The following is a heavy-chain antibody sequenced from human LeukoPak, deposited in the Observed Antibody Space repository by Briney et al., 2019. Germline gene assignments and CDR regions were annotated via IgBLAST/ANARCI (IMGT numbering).Heavy chain of an antibody. J-gene: IGHJ3*02. Sequence: GGSLRLSCAASGFTVSSNYMSWVRQAPGKGLEWVSVIYSGGSTYYADSVKGRFTISWDNSKNTLYLQMNSLRAEDTAVYYCAREISRTGAFDIWGQGTMVTVSS. CDR2: IYSGGST. CDR1: GFTVSSNY. D-gene: IGHD3-3*02. CDR3: AREISRTGAFDI. V-gene: IGHV3-53*05.